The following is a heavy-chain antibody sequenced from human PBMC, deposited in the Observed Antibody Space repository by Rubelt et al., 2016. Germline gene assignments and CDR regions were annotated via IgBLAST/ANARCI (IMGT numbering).Heavy chain of an antibody. CDR2: IYYSGST. CDR3: AREGDYYDSSAEGRYFDL. D-gene: IGHD3-22*01. Sequence: QVQLQESGPGLVKPSQTLSLTCTVSGGSISSGGSYWSWIRQHPGKGLEWIGHIYYSGSTYYNPSLKSRVTISVDTSKNHFSLKLSSVTAADTAVYYCAREGDYYDSSAEGRYFDLWGRGTLVTVSS. J-gene: IGHJ2*01. V-gene: IGHV4-31*03. CDR1: GGSISSGGSY.